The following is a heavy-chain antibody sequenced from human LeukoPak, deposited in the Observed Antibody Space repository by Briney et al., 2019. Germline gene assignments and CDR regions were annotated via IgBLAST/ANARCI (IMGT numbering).Heavy chain of an antibody. Sequence: PSETLSLTCAVYGGSFSGYYWSWIRQPPGKGLEWIGEINHSGSTNYNPSLKSRVTISVDTSKNQFSLKLSSVTAVDTAVYYCARGRVGATYYYYYYMDVWGKGTTVTVSS. CDR3: ARGRVGATYYYYYYMDV. CDR1: GGSFSGYY. V-gene: IGHV4-34*01. J-gene: IGHJ6*03. D-gene: IGHD1-26*01. CDR2: INHSGST.